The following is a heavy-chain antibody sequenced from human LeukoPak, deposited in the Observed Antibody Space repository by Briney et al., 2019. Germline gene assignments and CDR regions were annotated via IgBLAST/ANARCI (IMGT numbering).Heavy chain of an antibody. J-gene: IGHJ4*02. V-gene: IGHV1-2*02. Sequence: ASVTVSCKASGYTFTGYYMHWVRQAPGQGREWMGWINPNSGGTNYAQKFQGRVTMTRDTSISTAYMELSRLRSDDTAVYYCARDRGYSYGYSLDYWGQGTLVTVSS. CDR3: ARDRGYSYGYSLDY. D-gene: IGHD5-18*01. CDR2: INPNSGGT. CDR1: GYTFTGYY.